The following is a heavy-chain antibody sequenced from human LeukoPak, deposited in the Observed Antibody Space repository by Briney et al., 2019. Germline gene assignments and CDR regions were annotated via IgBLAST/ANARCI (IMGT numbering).Heavy chain of an antibody. Sequence: GRSLRLSCAASGFTFSTYGMHWVRQAPGKGLEWVAVIWYDGSNKFYADSVKGRFTISRDNSKNTLYLQMNSLRAEDTAVYYCARTFDYWGQGTLVTVSS. CDR3: ARTFDY. CDR2: IWYDGSNK. CDR1: GFTFSTYG. V-gene: IGHV3-33*01. J-gene: IGHJ4*02.